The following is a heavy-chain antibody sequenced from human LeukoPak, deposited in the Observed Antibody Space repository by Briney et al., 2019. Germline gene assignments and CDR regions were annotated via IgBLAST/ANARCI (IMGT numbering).Heavy chain of an antibody. CDR3: AKELEAHYYDSSGYSDY. CDR2: ISGSGGRT. CDR1: GFTFSSYA. Sequence: PGGSLRLSCAASGFTFSSYAMSWVRQAPGKGLEWVSGISGSGGRTFYADSVKGRFTISRDNSKNTLYLQMNSLRAEDTAVYYCAKELEAHYYDSSGYSDYWGQGTLVTVSS. V-gene: IGHV3-23*01. J-gene: IGHJ4*02. D-gene: IGHD3-22*01.